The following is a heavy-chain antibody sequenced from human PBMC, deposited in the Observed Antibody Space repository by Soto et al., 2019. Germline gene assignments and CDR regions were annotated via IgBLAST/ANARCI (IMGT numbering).Heavy chain of an antibody. J-gene: IGHJ3*02. CDR2: TYYRSRWYS. Sequence: QVQLQQSGPGLVRPSQTLSLTCAISGDSVSSSRAAWGWIRQSPSRGLEWLGRTYYRSRWYSDYAESVKSRITIKPDTCKNQFSLQLNSATPEDTAVYYCAREDWAGINDAFDMWGQGTMVTFSS. CDR3: AREDWAGINDAFDM. CDR1: GDSVSSSRAA. D-gene: IGHD3-10*01. V-gene: IGHV6-1*01.